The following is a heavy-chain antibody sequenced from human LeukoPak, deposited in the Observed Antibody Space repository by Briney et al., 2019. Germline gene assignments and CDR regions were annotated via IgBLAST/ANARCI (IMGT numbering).Heavy chain of an antibody. CDR2: IIPIFGTA. CDR3: ARDPGSITIFGVVDYYYGMDV. Sequence: SVKASCKASGGTFSSYAISWVRQAPGQGLEWMGGIIPIFGTANYAQKFQGRVTITADESTSTAYMELSSLRSEDTAVYYCARDPGSITIFGVVDYYYGMDVWGQGTTVTVSS. D-gene: IGHD3-3*01. J-gene: IGHJ6*02. CDR1: GGTFSSYA. V-gene: IGHV1-69*13.